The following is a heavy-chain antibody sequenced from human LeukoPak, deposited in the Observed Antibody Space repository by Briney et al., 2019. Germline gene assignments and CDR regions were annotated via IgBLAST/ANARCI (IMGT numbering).Heavy chain of an antibody. Sequence: GASVKVSCKASGGTFSSYAISWVRQAPGQGLEWMGIINPSGGSTSYAQKFQGRVTMTRDTSTSTVYMELSSLRSEDTAVYYCARGSFLGRVEGGYYYYMDVWGKGTTVTVSS. CDR1: GGTFSSYA. J-gene: IGHJ6*03. D-gene: IGHD7-27*01. V-gene: IGHV1-46*03. CDR2: INPSGGST. CDR3: ARGSFLGRVEGGYYYYMDV.